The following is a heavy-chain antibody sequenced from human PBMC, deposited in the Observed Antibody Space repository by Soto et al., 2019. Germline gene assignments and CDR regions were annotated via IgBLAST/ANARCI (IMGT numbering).Heavy chain of an antibody. Sequence: PSQTLSLTCAISGDSVSSTSAAWSWIRHSPSRGLEWLGRTYYRSKWYSDYAVSVKSRIPINPDTSKNQFSLQLNSVTPEDTAVYYCARGSYYSGWVWGQGTLVTVSS. J-gene: IGHJ4*02. CDR3: ARGSYYSGWV. CDR1: GDSVSSTSAA. D-gene: IGHD6-19*01. V-gene: IGHV6-1*01. CDR2: TYYRSKWYS.